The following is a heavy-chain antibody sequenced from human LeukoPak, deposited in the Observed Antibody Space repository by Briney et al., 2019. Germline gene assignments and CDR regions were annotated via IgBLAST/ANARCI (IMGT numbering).Heavy chain of an antibody. D-gene: IGHD6-6*01. CDR2: ISGSGGST. CDR3: ARDDPSMIAALHY. V-gene: IGHV3-23*01. J-gene: IGHJ4*02. Sequence: PGGSLRLSCAASGFTFSSYAMSWVRQAPGKGLEWVSAISGSGGSTYYADSVKGRFTISRDNAKNSVYLQVSSLRAEDTAVYYCARDDPSMIAALHYWGQGTLVTVSS. CDR1: GFTFSSYA.